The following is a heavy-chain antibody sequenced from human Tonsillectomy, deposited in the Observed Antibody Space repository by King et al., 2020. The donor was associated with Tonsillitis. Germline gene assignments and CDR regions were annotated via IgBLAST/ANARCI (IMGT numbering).Heavy chain of an antibody. V-gene: IGHV3-33*01. CDR2: IWYDGSNK. CDR3: ARDVGERYGDLLYYYYGMDV. CDR1: GFTFSSYG. D-gene: IGHD4-17*01. Sequence: VQLVESGGGVVQPGRSLRLSCAASGFTFSSYGMHWVRQAPGKGLEWVAVIWYDGSNKYYADSVKGRFTISRDNSKNTLYLQMNSLRAEDTAVYYCARDVGERYGDLLYYYYGMDVWGQGTTVTVSS. J-gene: IGHJ6*02.